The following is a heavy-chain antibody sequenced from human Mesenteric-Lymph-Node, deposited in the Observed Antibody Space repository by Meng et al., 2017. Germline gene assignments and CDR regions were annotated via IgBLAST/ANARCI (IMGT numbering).Heavy chain of an antibody. CDR2: IKQDGSEK. CDR3: ARDRSTGYDFWSGYLYYYYYGMDV. Sequence: GGSLRLSCAASGFTFSNAWMSWVRQAPGKGLEWVANIKQDGSEKYYVDSVKGRFTISRDNAKNSLYLQMNSLRAEDTAVYYCARDRSTGYDFWSGYLYYYYYGMDVWGQGTTVTVSS. D-gene: IGHD3-3*01. J-gene: IGHJ6*02. V-gene: IGHV3-7*01. CDR1: GFTFSNAW.